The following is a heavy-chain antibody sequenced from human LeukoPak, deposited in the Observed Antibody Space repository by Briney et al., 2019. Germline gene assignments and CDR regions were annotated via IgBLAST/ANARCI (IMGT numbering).Heavy chain of an antibody. J-gene: IGHJ4*02. V-gene: IGHV3-66*02. CDR1: GFTFSSYW. CDR2: IYSGGST. CDR3: ARSRTVTGSSYDY. D-gene: IGHD4-11*01. Sequence: PGGSLRLSCSASGFTFSSYWMSWVRQAPGKGLEWVSVIYSGGSTYYADSVKGRFTISRDNSKNTLYLQMNSLRAEDTAVYYCARSRTVTGSSYDYWGQGTLVTVSS.